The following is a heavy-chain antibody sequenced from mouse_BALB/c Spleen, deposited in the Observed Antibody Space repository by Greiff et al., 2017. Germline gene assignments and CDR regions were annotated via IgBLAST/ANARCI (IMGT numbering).Heavy chain of an antibody. D-gene: IGHD1-1*01. J-gene: IGHJ4*01. V-gene: IGHV3-2*02. CDR1: GYSITSDYA. CDR2: ISYSGST. Sequence: EVKVEESGPGLVKPSQSLSLTCTVTGYSITSDYAWNWIRQFPGNKLEWMGYISYSGSTSYNPSLKSRISITRDTSKNQFFLQLNSVTTEDTATYYCASSYYYGSPYYYAMDYWGQGTSVTVSS. CDR3: ASSYYYGSPYYYAMDY.